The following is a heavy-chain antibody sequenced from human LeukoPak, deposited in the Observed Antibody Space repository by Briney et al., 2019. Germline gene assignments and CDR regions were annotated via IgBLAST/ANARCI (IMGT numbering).Heavy chain of an antibody. CDR1: GFTFSSYS. J-gene: IGHJ4*02. CDR2: ISSSSSTI. CDR3: AKDGAAAGESFGY. V-gene: IGHV3-48*01. D-gene: IGHD6-13*01. Sequence: GGSLRLSCAASGFTFSSYSMNWVRQAPGKGLEWVSYISSSSSTIYYADSVKGRFTISRDNSKNTLYLQMNSLRAEDTAVYYCAKDGAAAGESFGYWGQGTLVTVSS.